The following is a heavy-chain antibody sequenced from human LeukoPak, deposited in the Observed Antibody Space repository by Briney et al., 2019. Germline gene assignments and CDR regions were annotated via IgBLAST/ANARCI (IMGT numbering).Heavy chain of an antibody. V-gene: IGHV3-49*04. CDR2: IRSKAYGWTT. D-gene: IGHD2-2*01. Sequence: GGSLRLSCTASGFTFGDYAMSWVRQAPGKGLEWVGFIRSKAYGWTTEYAASVKCRFTISRDDSKSIAYLKMNSLKTEDTAVYYCTRLADCSSTSCPYYYYYMDVWGKGTTVTVSS. CDR3: TRLADCSSTSCPYYYYYMDV. J-gene: IGHJ6*03. CDR1: GFTFGDYA.